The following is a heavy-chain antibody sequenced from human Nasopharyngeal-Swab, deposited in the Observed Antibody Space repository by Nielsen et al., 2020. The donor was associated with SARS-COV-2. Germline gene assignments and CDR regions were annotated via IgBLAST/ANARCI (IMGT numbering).Heavy chain of an antibody. Sequence: SQLLSLTCAISGDSVSSSSAAWNWIRQSPSRGLEWLGKPYYRSQLYNDYEVSVKSRITINPDTSKNQFSLHLNSVTPEDTAVYDCARARGAYGDYYDYYYTDVWGKGTTVTVSS. CDR3: ARARGAYGDYYDYYYTDV. J-gene: IGHJ6*03. V-gene: IGHV6-1*01. CDR1: GDSVSSSSAA. D-gene: IGHD4-17*01. CDR2: PYYRSQLYN.